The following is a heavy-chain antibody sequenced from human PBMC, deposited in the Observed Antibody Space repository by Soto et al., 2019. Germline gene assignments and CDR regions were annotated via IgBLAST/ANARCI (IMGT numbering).Heavy chain of an antibody. D-gene: IGHD3-16*01. Sequence: SVKVSCQASGYTFNTYAISWVRQAPVQGLEWMGWISTYNGHADYAQKFQVRVTMTTDTSTNTVSMELRGLRSDDTAVYYCARGRTWGARDFDYWGQGTLVTVSS. J-gene: IGHJ4*02. CDR3: ARGRTWGARDFDY. CDR2: ISTYNGHA. CDR1: GYTFNTYA. V-gene: IGHV1-18*01.